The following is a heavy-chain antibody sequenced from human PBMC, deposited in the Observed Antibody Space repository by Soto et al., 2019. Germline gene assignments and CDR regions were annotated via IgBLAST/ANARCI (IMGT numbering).Heavy chain of an antibody. CDR3: AKDMGRVAAGTFDY. CDR1: GLTFSRSG. D-gene: IGHD6-13*01. CDR2: ISYDGSDK. Sequence: QEQLVESGGGVVQPGRSLRLSCAASGLTFSRSGMHWVRQAPGKGLEWVALISYDGSDKYYANSVKGRFTISRDNSTNTLYLQMNSLRPEDTAVYNCAKDMGRVAAGTFDYWGQGTLVTVSS. J-gene: IGHJ4*02. V-gene: IGHV3-30*18.